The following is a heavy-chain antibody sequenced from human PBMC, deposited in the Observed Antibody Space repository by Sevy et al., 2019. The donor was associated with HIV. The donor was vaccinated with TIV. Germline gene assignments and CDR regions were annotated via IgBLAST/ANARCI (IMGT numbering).Heavy chain of an antibody. J-gene: IGHJ3*02. CDR1: GLTFSNYV. V-gene: IGHV3-23*01. CDR2: IRGSSGTT. CDR3: ARNLSPSGAFDI. D-gene: IGHD6-25*01. Sequence: GGSLRLSCAASGLTFSNYVMSWVRQAPGKGLEWLSVIRGSSGTTYAAESVKGRFTISRDNSKNTLYRHMSSLGAEDTAVYYCARNLSPSGAFDIWGQGTRVTVSS.